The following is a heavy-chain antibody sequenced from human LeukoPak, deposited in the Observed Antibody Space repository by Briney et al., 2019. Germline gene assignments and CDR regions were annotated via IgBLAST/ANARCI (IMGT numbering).Heavy chain of an antibody. CDR3: SSESRITVADL. CDR2: IYTSGST. Sequence: SQTLSLTCTVSSGSLSICSYYWSWIRQPAGKGLEWIVRIYTSGSTNYNPSLKTRFTMSVDTSKNQYSLKVSSVTAADSAVDYGSSESRITVADLWGQGTLVPVSS. J-gene: IGHJ4*02. CDR1: SGSLSICSYY. D-gene: IGHD6-19*01. V-gene: IGHV4-61*02.